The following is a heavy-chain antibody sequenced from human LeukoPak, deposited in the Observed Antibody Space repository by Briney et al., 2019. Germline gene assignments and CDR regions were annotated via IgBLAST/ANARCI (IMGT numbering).Heavy chain of an antibody. J-gene: IGHJ6*02. CDR2: ISHDGSRK. D-gene: IGHD3-10*01. CDR1: GLTFSSHG. V-gene: IGHV3-30*03. Sequence: PGGSLRLSCAASGLTFSSHGMHWVRQAPGKGLEWVAVISHDGSRKYYADSVKGRFTVSRDNSKNTLYVQMNSLRAEDTAVYYCARVLGDYYYYGMDVWGQGTTVTVSS. CDR3: ARVLGDYYYYGMDV.